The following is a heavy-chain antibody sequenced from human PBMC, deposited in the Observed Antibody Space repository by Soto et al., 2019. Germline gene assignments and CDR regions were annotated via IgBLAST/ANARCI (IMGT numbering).Heavy chain of an antibody. V-gene: IGHV3-53*04. J-gene: IGHJ3*01. CDR1: GFDVSSNY. CDR3: AGRTYG. D-gene: IGHD4-17*01. CDR2: IYSGGTT. Sequence: EVQLVESGGGLVQPGGSLRLSCAASGFDVSSNYMSWVRQATGKGLEWVSLIYSGGTTYYADCVKGRFTISRHSSKNTLYLQMTSLRVEDTAVYYCAGRTYGWGQGTMVTVSA.